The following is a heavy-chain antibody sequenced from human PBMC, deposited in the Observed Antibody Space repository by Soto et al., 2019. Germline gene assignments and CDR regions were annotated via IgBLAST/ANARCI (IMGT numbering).Heavy chain of an antibody. Sequence: SGPTLVNPTQTLTLTCTFSGFSLNTHGVGVGWIRQPPGKALEWLALIFWDGDERYSPSLQSRLTITKDTSKNQVVLTMTKMDPVDTATYYCTHSQRIDRYYIDVWGRGTTVTVSS. CDR3: THSQRIDRYYIDV. CDR1: GFSLNTHGVG. CDR2: IFWDGDE. J-gene: IGHJ6*03. V-gene: IGHV2-5*02. D-gene: IGHD2-15*01.